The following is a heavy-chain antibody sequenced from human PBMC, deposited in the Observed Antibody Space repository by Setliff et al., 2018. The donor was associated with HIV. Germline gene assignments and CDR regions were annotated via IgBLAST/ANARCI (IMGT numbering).Heavy chain of an antibody. D-gene: IGHD6-19*01. CDR3: ARDYSGWYYFDC. J-gene: IGHJ4*02. Sequence: SETLSLTCTVSGGSISSYYWSWIRLPPGKGLEWIGYIYTSGITNYNPSLKSRVTMSVDTSKNQFSLRLSSVTAADTAVYYCARDYSGWYYFDCWGQGTLVTVSS. CDR1: GGSISSYY. V-gene: IGHV4-4*08. CDR2: IYTSGIT.